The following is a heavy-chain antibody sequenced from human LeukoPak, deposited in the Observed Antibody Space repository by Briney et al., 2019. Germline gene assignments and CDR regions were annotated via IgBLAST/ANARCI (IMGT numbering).Heavy chain of an antibody. CDR3: ARLSSSWYDLDY. V-gene: IGHV4-30-2*01. CDR1: GGSISSGGYY. Sequence: SQALSHTCTVSGGSISSGGYYWSWIRQPPGKGLEWIGYIYHSGSTYYNPSLKSRVTRSVDRSKNQFSLKLSSVTAADTAVYYCARLSSSWYDLDYWGQGTLVTVSS. D-gene: IGHD6-13*01. CDR2: IYHSGST. J-gene: IGHJ4*02.